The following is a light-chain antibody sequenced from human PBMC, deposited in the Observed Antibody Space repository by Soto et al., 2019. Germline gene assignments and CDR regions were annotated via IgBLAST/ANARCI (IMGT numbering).Light chain of an antibody. CDR2: KAS. CDR3: QQYNNYSGWT. Sequence: DIQMTQSPSTLSASVGDRVTITCRAGQSISSWLPWYQQKPGKAPKLLIYKASSLESGVPSRFSGSGSGTEFTLTISSLQPDDFATFYCQQYNNYSGWTFGPGTKVDI. J-gene: IGKJ1*01. CDR1: QSISSW. V-gene: IGKV1-5*03.